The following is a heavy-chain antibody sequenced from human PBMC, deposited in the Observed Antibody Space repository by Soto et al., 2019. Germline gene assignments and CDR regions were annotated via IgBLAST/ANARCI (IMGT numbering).Heavy chain of an antibody. CDR1: GFIFSNYG. CDR3: VKSRLSGGNSFLVDY. V-gene: IGHV3-30*18. CDR2: ISDDGNNK. Sequence: QVQLVESGGGVVQPGKSLTVSCAASGFIFSNYGMHWFRQAPGKGLEWVAVISDDGNNKHYRDSVKGRFTVSRDNFKNTLYLQLNSLRADHTAIYYCVKSRLSGGNSFLVDYWGQGTLVTVSS. J-gene: IGHJ4*02. D-gene: IGHD3-3*02.